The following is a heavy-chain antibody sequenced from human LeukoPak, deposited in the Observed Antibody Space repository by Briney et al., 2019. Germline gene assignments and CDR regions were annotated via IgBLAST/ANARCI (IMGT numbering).Heavy chain of an antibody. J-gene: IGHJ4*02. CDR1: GGSISSSSYY. D-gene: IGHD1-26*01. CDR2: IYYSGST. V-gene: IGHV4-39*07. Sequence: SETLSLTCTVSGGSISSSSYYWGWIRQPPGKGLEWIGSIYYSGSTYYNPSLKSRVTISVDTSKNQFSLKLSSVTAADTAVYYCARGLWELTYFDYWGQGTLVTVSS. CDR3: ARGLWELTYFDY.